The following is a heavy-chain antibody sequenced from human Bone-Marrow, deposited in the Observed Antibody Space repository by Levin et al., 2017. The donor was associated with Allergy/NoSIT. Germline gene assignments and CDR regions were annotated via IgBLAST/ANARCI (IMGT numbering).Heavy chain of an antibody. CDR1: GYTFTSDD. D-gene: IGHD3-22*01. CDR2: MNPNSANT. V-gene: IGHV1-8*01. J-gene: IGHJ6*02. CDR3: ARSKYYYDSNGPRPYYYGMDV. Sequence: PEASVKVSCKASGYTFTSDDINWVRQATGQGLEWMGWMNPNSANTGSAQKFQGRVTMTSDTSISTAYMKLSNLRSEDTAVYYCARSKYYYDSNGPRPYYYGMDVWGQGTTVTVSS.